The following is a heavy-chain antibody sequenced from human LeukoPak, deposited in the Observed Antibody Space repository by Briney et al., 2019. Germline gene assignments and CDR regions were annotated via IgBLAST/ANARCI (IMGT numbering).Heavy chain of an antibody. V-gene: IGHV4-38-2*01. CDR2: IYHSGRT. CDR1: AYSLSSDYY. J-gene: IGHJ4*02. D-gene: IGHD2-8*01. CDR3: ARGVPPDY. Sequence: SETLSLTCAVSAYSLSSDYYWDWIRQPPGKGLEWIGSIYHSGRTYYNPSLKSRVTISVDTSKNQFSLNLSSVTAADTAVYYCARGVPPDYWGQGTLVTVSS.